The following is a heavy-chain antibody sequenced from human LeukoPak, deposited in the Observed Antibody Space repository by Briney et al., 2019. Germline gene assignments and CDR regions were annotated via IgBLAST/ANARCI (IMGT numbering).Heavy chain of an antibody. J-gene: IGHJ3*02. CDR2: IYHSGST. D-gene: IGHD3-22*01. V-gene: IGHV4-38-2*02. Sequence: SETLSLTCTVPGYSISSGYYWGWIRQPPGKGLEWIGSIYHSGSTYYNPSLKSRVTISVDTSKNQFSLKLSSVTAADTAVYYCARDERYYYDSSGYRIHDAFDIWGQGTMVTVSS. CDR3: ARDERYYYDSSGYRIHDAFDI. CDR1: GYSISSGYY.